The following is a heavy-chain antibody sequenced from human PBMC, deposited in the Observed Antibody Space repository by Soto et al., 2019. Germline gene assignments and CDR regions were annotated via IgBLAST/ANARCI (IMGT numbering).Heavy chain of an antibody. CDR1: GFTFSGHA. J-gene: IGHJ6*02. Sequence: QVQVVESGGGVVQPGRSLRLSCTVSGFTFSGHAMHWVRQAPGKGLEWVAQIWYDGSNKYYADSVKGRFTISRDNSKNILYVQMDSLRVDDTAVYYCARDGQSLEPYDLDVWGQGTSVTVSS. V-gene: IGHV3-33*01. D-gene: IGHD6-19*01. CDR2: IWYDGSNK. CDR3: ARDGQSLEPYDLDV.